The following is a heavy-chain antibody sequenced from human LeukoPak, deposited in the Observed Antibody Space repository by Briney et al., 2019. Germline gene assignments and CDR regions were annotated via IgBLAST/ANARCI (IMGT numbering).Heavy chain of an antibody. Sequence: PGRSLRLSCAASGFTFSSYGMHWVRQAPGKGLEWVAVIWYDGSNKYYADSVKGRFTISRDNSKNTLYLQMNSLRAEDTAVYYCARVRSGYDSETYFDYWGQGTLVTVSS. V-gene: IGHV3-33*01. D-gene: IGHD5-12*01. CDR2: IWYDGSNK. CDR1: GFTFSSYG. J-gene: IGHJ4*02. CDR3: ARVRSGYDSETYFDY.